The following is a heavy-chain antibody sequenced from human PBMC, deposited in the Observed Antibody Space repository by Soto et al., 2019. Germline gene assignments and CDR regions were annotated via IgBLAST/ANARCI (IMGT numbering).Heavy chain of an antibody. D-gene: IGHD3-9*01. V-gene: IGHV1-69*04. CDR2: IIPILGIA. J-gene: IGHJ3*02. CDR3: ARDYYDILTGPVDDAFDI. Sequence: SVKVSCKASGGTFSSYTISWVRQAPGQGLEWMGRIIPILGIANYAQKFQGRVTITADKSTSTAYMELSSLRSEDTAVYYCARDYYDILTGPVDDAFDIWGQGTMVTVSS. CDR1: GGTFSSYT.